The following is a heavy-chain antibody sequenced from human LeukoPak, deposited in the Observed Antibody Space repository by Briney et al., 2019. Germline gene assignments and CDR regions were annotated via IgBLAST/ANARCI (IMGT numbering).Heavy chain of an antibody. CDR3: ARRGFRVVAPGNWFDP. CDR1: GYSFTSYW. V-gene: IGHV5-51*01. Sequence: RGESLKISCKGSGYSFTSYWIGWVRQMPGKGLEWMGIIYPGDSDTRYSPSFQGQVTITADNSISTAYLQWSSLKASDTAMYYCARRGFRVVAPGNWFDPWGQGTLVTVSS. D-gene: IGHD2-2*01. J-gene: IGHJ5*02. CDR2: IYPGDSDT.